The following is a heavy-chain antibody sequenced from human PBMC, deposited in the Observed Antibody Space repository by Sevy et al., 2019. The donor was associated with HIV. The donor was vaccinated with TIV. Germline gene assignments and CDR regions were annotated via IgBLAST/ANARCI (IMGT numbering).Heavy chain of an antibody. CDR2: IYYNGHI. Sequence: SEILSLTCTVSGGSITSLYWNWIRQPPGKGLEWIANIYYNGHINYNPSLKSRVTLSLVTSKNQFSLRLSSVTAADTAMYYCAGENAWGRGYSWGQGTLVIVSS. D-gene: IGHD1-26*01. CDR1: GGSITSLY. J-gene: IGHJ4*02. V-gene: IGHV4-59*08. CDR3: AGENAWGRGYS.